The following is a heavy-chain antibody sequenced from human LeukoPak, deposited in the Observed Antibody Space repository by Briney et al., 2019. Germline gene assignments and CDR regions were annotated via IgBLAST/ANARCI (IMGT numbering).Heavy chain of an antibody. CDR3: ARDRLYRGYSYGFDY. V-gene: IGHV3-53*01. J-gene: IGHJ4*02. CDR2: IYSGGST. D-gene: IGHD5-18*01. CDR1: GFTVSSNY. Sequence: GGSLRLSCAASGFTVSSNYMSWVRQAPGKGLEWVSVIYSGGSTYYADSVKGRFTISRDNSKNTLYLQMNSLRAEDTAVYYCARDRLYRGYSYGFDYWGQGTLVTVSS.